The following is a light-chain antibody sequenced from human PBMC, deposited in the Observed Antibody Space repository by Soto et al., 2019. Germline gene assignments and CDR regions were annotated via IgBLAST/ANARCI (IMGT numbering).Light chain of an antibody. CDR1: QSININ. J-gene: IGKJ5*01. V-gene: IGKV3-15*01. Sequence: EIGMTQSPATLSVSPGERATLSCRASQSININLAWYQQKPGQAPRLLMFRTSSRANGLPARFSGSGSGTELNLTISSLQSEDFGVYYCQQYNTWPPITFGQGTRLEIK. CDR3: QQYNTWPPIT. CDR2: RTS.